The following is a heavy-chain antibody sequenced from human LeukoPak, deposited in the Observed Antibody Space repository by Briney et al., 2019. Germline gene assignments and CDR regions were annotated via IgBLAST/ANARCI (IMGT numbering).Heavy chain of an antibody. D-gene: IGHD3-16*01. CDR1: GYTFTGYY. V-gene: IGHV1-2*02. CDR2: INPDSVGT. CDR3: AGGIGGWALLDY. Sequence: GASVKVSCKASGYTFTGYYMHWVRQAPGQGLEWMGWINPDSVGTNYADKFQGRVTMTSDTSISTAYMELSRLRSDDTAVYYCAGGIGGWALLDYWGQGTLVTVSS. J-gene: IGHJ4*02.